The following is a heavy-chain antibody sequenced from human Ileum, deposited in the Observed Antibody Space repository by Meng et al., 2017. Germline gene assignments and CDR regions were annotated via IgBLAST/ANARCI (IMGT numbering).Heavy chain of an antibody. CDR2: TYYRSRWYN. Sequence: SQTPSLTCAISGDSVSSNSAAWDWIRQSPSRGLEWLGRTYYRSRWYNDYAVSVKSRITINPDTSKNQFSLQLNSVTPDDTSVYYCARDLGGRYDYWGQGTLVTVSS. V-gene: IGHV6-1*01. J-gene: IGHJ4*02. CDR1: GDSVSSNSAA. CDR3: ARDLGGRYDY. D-gene: IGHD1-26*01.